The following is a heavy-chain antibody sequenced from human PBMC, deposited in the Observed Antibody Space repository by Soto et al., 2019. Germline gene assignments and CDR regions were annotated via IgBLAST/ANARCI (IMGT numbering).Heavy chain of an antibody. V-gene: IGHV1-69*13. Sequence: VKVSCKASGGTFSSYAISWVRQAPGQGLEWMGGIIPIFGTANYAQKFQGRVTITADESTSTAYMELSSLRSEDTAVYYCARVFDYYDSSGESNWFDPWGQGTLVTVSS. CDR2: IIPIFGTA. CDR1: GGTFSSYA. D-gene: IGHD3-22*01. J-gene: IGHJ5*02. CDR3: ARVFDYYDSSGESNWFDP.